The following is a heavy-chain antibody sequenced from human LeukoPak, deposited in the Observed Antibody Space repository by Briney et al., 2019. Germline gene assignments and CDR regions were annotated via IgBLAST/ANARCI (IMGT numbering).Heavy chain of an antibody. V-gene: IGHV1-46*01. CDR1: GGTLSNYA. CDR2: INPSGGST. Sequence: EASVKVSCKASGGTLSNYAISWVRQAPGQGLEWMGIINPSGGSTSYAQKFQGRVTMTRDTSTSTVYMELSSLRSEDTAVYYCARESGGRGYSEVDYWGQGTLVTVSS. J-gene: IGHJ4*02. D-gene: IGHD5-18*01. CDR3: ARESGGRGYSEVDY.